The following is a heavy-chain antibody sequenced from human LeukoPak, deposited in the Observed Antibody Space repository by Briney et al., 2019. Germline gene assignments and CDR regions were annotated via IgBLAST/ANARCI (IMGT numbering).Heavy chain of an antibody. CDR1: GFAFSSYA. CDR2: ISGSGGST. V-gene: IGHV3-23*01. CDR3: ASLINIVVVIAILLAWFDP. Sequence: GGSLRLSCAASGFAFSSYAMSWVRQAPGKGLEWVSAISGSGGSTYYADSVKGRFTISRDNSKNTLYLQMNSLRAEDTAVYYCASLINIVVVIAILLAWFDPWGQGTLVTVSS. D-gene: IGHD2-21*01. J-gene: IGHJ5*02.